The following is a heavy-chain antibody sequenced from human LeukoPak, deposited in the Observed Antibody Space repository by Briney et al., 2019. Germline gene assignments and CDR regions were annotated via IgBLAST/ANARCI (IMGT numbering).Heavy chain of an antibody. V-gene: IGHV3-53*01. CDR2: ILSGGTT. CDR1: GFTVSSNH. J-gene: IGHJ4*02. D-gene: IGHD2-21*01. Sequence: GGSLRLSCAASGFTVSSNHMSWVRQAPGKGLEWVSGILSGGTTYYAESVKGRFTISRDNSKNTLYVEMNSLRAEDTAVYYCARYWGGSAYYFDYWGQGTLVTVSS. CDR3: ARYWGGSAYYFDY.